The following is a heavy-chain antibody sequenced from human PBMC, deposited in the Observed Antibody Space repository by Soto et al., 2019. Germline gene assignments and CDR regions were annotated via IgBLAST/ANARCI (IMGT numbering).Heavy chain of an antibody. Sequence: QVQLQESGPGLVKPSETLSLTCTVSGGSISSYYWSWIRQPPGKGLEWIGYIYYSGSTNYNPSLKSRVTISVDTSKNQFSLKLSSVTAADTDVYYCARELPSIVVVPAAMFGAFDIWGQGTMVTVSS. CDR3: ARELPSIVVVPAAMFGAFDI. J-gene: IGHJ3*02. V-gene: IGHV4-59*01. CDR1: GGSISSYY. CDR2: IYYSGST. D-gene: IGHD2-2*01.